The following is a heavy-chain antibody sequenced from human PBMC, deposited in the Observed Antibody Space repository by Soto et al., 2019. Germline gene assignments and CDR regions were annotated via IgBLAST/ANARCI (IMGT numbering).Heavy chain of an antibody. CDR3: AASRGYDSSGYSGYYYGMDF. CDR1: GFTFDDYA. CDR2: ITWNSDEI. D-gene: IGHD3-22*01. Sequence: EVQLVESGGGLVQPGRSLRLSCAASGFTFDDYAMHWVRQRPGRGLEWVSGITWNSDEIGYPDSVKGRFTISRDNAKKYLYLQMNSLRPDDTALYYCAASRGYDSSGYSGYYYGMDFWGQGTTVTVSS. J-gene: IGHJ6*02. V-gene: IGHV3-9*01.